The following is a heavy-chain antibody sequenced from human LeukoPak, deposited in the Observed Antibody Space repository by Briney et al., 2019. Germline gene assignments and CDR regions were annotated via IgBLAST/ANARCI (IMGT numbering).Heavy chain of an antibody. CDR3: ARGRLWFGEFTSRGTFDI. Sequence: GRSLRLSCAASGFTFSDHYMTWIRQAPGKGLEWISYITTSSSYTNYADSVKGRFTISRDNAKNSLYQQMNSLRVEDTAMYYCARGRLWFGEFTSRGTFDIWGQGTMVTVSS. D-gene: IGHD3-10*01. CDR2: ITTSSSYT. V-gene: IGHV3-11*06. J-gene: IGHJ3*02. CDR1: GFTFSDHY.